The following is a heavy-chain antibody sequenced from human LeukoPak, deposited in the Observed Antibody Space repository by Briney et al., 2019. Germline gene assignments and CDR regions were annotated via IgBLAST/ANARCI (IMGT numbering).Heavy chain of an antibody. V-gene: IGHV4-38-2*02. CDR1: GYSISSGYY. J-gene: IGHJ5*02. CDR2: IYHSGST. Sequence: SETLSLTCTVSGYSISSGYYWGWIRQPPGKGLEWIGSIYHSGSTYYNPSLKSRVTISVDTSKNQFSLKLSSVTAADTAVYYCAREGQYSSSWYNWFDPWGQGTLVTVPS. CDR3: AREGQYSSSWYNWFDP. D-gene: IGHD6-13*01.